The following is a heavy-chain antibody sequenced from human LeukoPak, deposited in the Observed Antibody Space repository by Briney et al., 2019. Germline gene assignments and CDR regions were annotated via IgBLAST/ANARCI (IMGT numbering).Heavy chain of an antibody. CDR3: ASSSIAACLDY. D-gene: IGHD6-6*01. CDR2: IYSGGST. V-gene: IGHV3-66*01. Sequence: GGSLGLSCAASGFTVSSNYMSWVRQAPGKGLEWVSVIYSGGSTYYAESVKGRFTISRDNSKNTLYLQMNSLRAEDNDVYYCASSSIAACLDYWGQGTLVTVSS. J-gene: IGHJ4*02. CDR1: GFTVSSNY.